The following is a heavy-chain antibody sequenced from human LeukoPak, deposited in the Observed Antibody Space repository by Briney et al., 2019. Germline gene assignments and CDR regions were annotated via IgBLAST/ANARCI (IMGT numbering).Heavy chain of an antibody. CDR3: ARVGDLWSSEI. CDR2: IHTSRSP. CDR1: YASSSSVTYF. J-gene: IGHJ3*02. D-gene: IGHD3-3*01. Sequence: SQTLSLTPTVSYASSSSVTYFWGCTRHPPGRRLEWIGRIHTSRSPDCSPYLKSRVTLSLDTSKDQLSLRLNSVTAADTALYYCARVGDLWSSEIWGQGTMVTVSS. V-gene: IGHV4-61*02.